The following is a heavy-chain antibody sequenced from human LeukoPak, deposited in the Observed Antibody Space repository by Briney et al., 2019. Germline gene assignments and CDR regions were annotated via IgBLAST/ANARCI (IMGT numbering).Heavy chain of an antibody. CDR1: GGSISSASYF. Sequence: SETLSLTCTVSGGSISSASYFWGWIRQPPGKGPEWIGTLYYSGSTYYSASLKSRVTMSGDTSRNQFSLRLSSVNAADTAVYYCAKAGVRYSDSSALYAFDFWGPGTMVTVSS. CDR3: AKAGVRYSDSSALYAFDF. CDR2: LYYSGST. J-gene: IGHJ3*01. V-gene: IGHV4-39*01. D-gene: IGHD3-22*01.